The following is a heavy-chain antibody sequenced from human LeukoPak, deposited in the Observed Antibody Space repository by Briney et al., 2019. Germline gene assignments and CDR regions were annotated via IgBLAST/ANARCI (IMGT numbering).Heavy chain of an antibody. D-gene: IGHD3-16*01. CDR3: AKDGIMHSNGPPEFDP. Sequence: GGSLRLSCVASGFIFRSYGIHWVRQAPGKGLEWVTFIHFDGSNEYYADFVKGRFTISRDNSKNAVYLQMNSLRAEDTAVYYCAKDGIMHSNGPPEFDPWGQGTLVSVSS. J-gene: IGHJ5*02. V-gene: IGHV3-30*02. CDR1: GFIFRSYG. CDR2: IHFDGSNE.